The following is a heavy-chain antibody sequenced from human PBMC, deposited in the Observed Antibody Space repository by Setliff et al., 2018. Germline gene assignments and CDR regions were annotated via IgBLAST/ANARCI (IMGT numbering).Heavy chain of an antibody. CDR2: IKQDGSEK. J-gene: IGHJ4*02. Sequence: PGGSLRLSCAASGFTFSSYWMSWVRQAPGKGLEWVANIKQDGSEKYYVDSVKGRFTIPRDNAKNSLYLQMNSLRAEDTAVYYCARVGVPAVGLYFDYWGQGTLVTVSS. D-gene: IGHD2-8*01. V-gene: IGHV3-7*01. CDR3: ARVGVPAVGLYFDY. CDR1: GFTFSSYW.